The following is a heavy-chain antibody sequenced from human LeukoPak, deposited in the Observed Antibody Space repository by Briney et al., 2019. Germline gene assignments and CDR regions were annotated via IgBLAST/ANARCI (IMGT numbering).Heavy chain of an antibody. CDR2: ISYDGSNK. V-gene: IGHV3-30*18. Sequence: GRSLRLSCAASGFTFSSYGMHWVRQAPGKGLEWVAVISYDGSNKYYADSVKGRLTISRDNSKNTLYLQMNSLRAEDTAVYYCAKDHRRGYCSGGSCYSSDYYYGMDVWGQGTTVTVSS. CDR1: GFTFSSYG. J-gene: IGHJ6*02. D-gene: IGHD2-15*01. CDR3: AKDHRRGYCSGGSCYSSDYYYGMDV.